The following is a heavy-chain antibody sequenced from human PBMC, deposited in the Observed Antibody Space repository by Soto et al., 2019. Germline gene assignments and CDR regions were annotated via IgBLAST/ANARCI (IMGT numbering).Heavy chain of an antibody. D-gene: IGHD6-6*01. J-gene: IGHJ4*02. V-gene: IGHV4-39*01. CDR2: IYYNGNT. Sequence: SETLSLTCSVSSASLSSSTYYWSWIRQPPGRGPEWIGSIYYNGNTYYKPSLKSRVSISIDTSRNQFSLKLTSVTAADTGVYYCASSSPFHYWGPGILVTVSS. CDR1: SASLSSSTYY. CDR3: ASSSPFHY.